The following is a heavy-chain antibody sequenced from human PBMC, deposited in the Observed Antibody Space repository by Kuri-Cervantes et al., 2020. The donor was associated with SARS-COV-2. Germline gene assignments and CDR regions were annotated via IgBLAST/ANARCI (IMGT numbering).Heavy chain of an antibody. CDR3: ARAYCSSTSCQLDY. D-gene: IGHD2-2*01. Sequence: GESLKISCAASGFTFSSYAMHWVRQAPGKGLEWVAAISYDGSNKYYADSVKGRFTISRDNSKNTLYLQMNSLRAEDTAVYYCARAYCSSTSCQLDYWGQGTLVTVSS. V-gene: IGHV3-30-3*01. CDR2: ISYDGSNK. J-gene: IGHJ4*02. CDR1: GFTFSSYA.